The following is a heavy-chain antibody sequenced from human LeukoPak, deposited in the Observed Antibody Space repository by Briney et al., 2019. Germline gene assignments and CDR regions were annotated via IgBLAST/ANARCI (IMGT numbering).Heavy chain of an antibody. CDR2: IYYSGST. V-gene: IGHV4-59*08. D-gene: IGHD6-13*01. CDR1: GGSISSYY. Sequence: PSETLSLTCTVSGGSISSYYWSWIRQPPGMGLEWIGYIYYSGSTNYNPSLKSRVTISVDTSKNQFSLKLSSVTAADTAVYYCARRVPFADSSSWHNWFDPWGQGTLVTVSS. J-gene: IGHJ5*02. CDR3: ARRVPFADSSSWHNWFDP.